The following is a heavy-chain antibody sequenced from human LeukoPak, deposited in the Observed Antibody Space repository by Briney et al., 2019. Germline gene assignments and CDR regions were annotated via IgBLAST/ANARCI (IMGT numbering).Heavy chain of an antibody. CDR3: AKRPGGPMVLDY. CDR2: ISGSGGST. CDR1: GFTFSSYA. V-gene: IGHV3-23*01. J-gene: IGHJ4*02. Sequence: PGGSLRLSCAASGFTFSSYAMSWVRQAPGMGLEWVSAISGSGGSTYYADSVKGRFTISRDNSKNTLYLQMNSLRAEDTAVYYCAKRPGGPMVLDYWGQGTLVTVSS. D-gene: IGHD3-10*01.